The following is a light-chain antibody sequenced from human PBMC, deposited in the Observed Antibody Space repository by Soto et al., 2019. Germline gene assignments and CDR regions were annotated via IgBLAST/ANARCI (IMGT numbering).Light chain of an antibody. CDR3: QQYNSYSPKWT. J-gene: IGKJ1*01. CDR2: KAS. V-gene: IGKV1-5*03. Sequence: DIQMTQSPSTLSAPVGDRVTITCRASQSISSWLAWYQQKPGKAPKLLIYKASSLESGVPSRFSGSGSGTEFTLTISSLQPDDFATYYCQQYNSYSPKWTFGQGTKVDIK. CDR1: QSISSW.